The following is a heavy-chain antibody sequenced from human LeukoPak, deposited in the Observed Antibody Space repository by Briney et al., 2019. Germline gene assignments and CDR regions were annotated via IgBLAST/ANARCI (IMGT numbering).Heavy chain of an antibody. V-gene: IGHV3-23*01. CDR1: GFTFSNYA. CDR2: ISGSGDTT. Sequence: GGSLRLSCAASGFTFSNYAMSWVRQAPGKGLEWVSVISGSGDTTFYADSVKGRFTISRDNSNNTLYLQVSSLRGEDTAVYHCAKGKSPSCYSSLDSWGQGTLLTVSS. D-gene: IGHD2-15*01. J-gene: IGHJ4*02. CDR3: AKGKSPSCYSSLDS.